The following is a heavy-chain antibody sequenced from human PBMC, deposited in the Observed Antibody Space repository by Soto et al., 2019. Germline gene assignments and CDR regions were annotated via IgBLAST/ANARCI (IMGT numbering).Heavy chain of an antibody. CDR1: GFTFSSYG. CDR2: ISYDGSNK. Sequence: PGGSLRLSCAASGFTFSSYGMHWVRQAPGKGLEWVAVISYDGSNKYYADSVKGRFTISRDNSKNTLYLQMNSLRAEDTAVYYCAKGSGGSWIYYYYMDVWGKGTTVTVSS. CDR3: AKGSGGSWIYYYYMDV. V-gene: IGHV3-30*18. J-gene: IGHJ6*03. D-gene: IGHD2-15*01.